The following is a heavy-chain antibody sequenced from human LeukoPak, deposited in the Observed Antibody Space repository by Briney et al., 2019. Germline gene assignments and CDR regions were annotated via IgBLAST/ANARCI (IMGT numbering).Heavy chain of an antibody. CDR1: GFTFSSHA. D-gene: IGHD6-13*01. CDR2: IKQDGSEK. CDR3: ARDGFVGAADY. J-gene: IGHJ4*02. Sequence: GGSLRLSCAASGFTFSSHAVYWVRQAPGKGLEWVANIKQDGSEKQYVDSVRGRFTISRDNAKNSLYLQMNSLRVEDTAVYYCARDGFVGAADYWGQGTLVTVSS. V-gene: IGHV3-7*01.